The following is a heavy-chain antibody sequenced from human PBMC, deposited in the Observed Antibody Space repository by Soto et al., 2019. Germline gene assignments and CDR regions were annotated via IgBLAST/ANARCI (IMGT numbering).Heavy chain of an antibody. V-gene: IGHV3-23*01. CDR3: AKDQRYYGSGSYYSYYYGMDV. J-gene: IGHJ6*02. D-gene: IGHD3-10*01. Sequence: EVQLLESGGGLVQPGGSLRLSCAASGFTFSSYAMSWVRQAPGKGLEWVSAISGSGGSTYYADSVKGRFTISRDNSKNTLYLQMNSLRAEDTAVYYCAKDQRYYGSGSYYSYYYGMDVWGQGTTVTVSS. CDR1: GFTFSSYA. CDR2: ISGSGGST.